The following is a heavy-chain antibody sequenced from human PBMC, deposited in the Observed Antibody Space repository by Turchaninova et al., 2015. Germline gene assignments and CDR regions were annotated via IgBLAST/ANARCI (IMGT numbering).Heavy chain of an antibody. V-gene: IGHV3-11*03. CDR1: GFTFSDYY. CDR2: MSSSSSYT. J-gene: IGHJ2*01. CDR3: LRARSSWVLGGCSFDL. D-gene: IGHD6-13*01. Sequence: GGDLVKPGGSLRLSCAASGFTFSDYYMSWIRQAPGKGLEWVSYMSSSSSYTNYADSVKGRFTISRDNAKNSLYLQMNSLRAEDTAVYYFLRARSSWVLGGCSFDLWGRGTLVTVSS.